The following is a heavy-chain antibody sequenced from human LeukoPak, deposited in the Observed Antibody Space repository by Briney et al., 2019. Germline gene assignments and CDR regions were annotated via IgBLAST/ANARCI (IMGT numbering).Heavy chain of an antibody. CDR3: ARVGKYSGSYPDY. V-gene: IGHV7-4-1*02. Sequence: ASVKVSCKASGYTFTSYGISWVRQAPGQGLEWIGWIDTKTGTPTFAQDFTGRFVFSLDTSVSTTYLQISSLKPEDTAVYYCARVGKYSGSYPDYWGQGTLVTVSS. CDR1: GYTFTSYG. J-gene: IGHJ4*02. CDR2: IDTKTGTP. D-gene: IGHD1-26*01.